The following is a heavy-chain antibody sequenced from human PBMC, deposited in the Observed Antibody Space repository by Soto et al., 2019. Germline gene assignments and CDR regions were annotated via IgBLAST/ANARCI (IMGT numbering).Heavy chain of an antibody. D-gene: IGHD3-10*01. CDR1: GFTFSSYE. J-gene: IGHJ4*02. CDR2: ISSSGSTI. CDR3: ARGAMVRGFRAGPRPIDY. Sequence: EVQLVESGGGLVQPGGSLRLSCAASGFTFSSYEMNWVRQAPGKGLEWVSYISSSGSTIYYADSVKGRFTISRDNAKNSLYLQMNSLRAEDTAVYYCARGAMVRGFRAGPRPIDYWGQGTLVTVSS. V-gene: IGHV3-48*03.